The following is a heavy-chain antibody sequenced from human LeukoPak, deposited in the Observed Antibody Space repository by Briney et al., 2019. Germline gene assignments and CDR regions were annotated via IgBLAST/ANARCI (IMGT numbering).Heavy chain of an antibody. CDR3: ARHVGYSYGSLDY. J-gene: IGHJ4*02. V-gene: IGHV4-39*01. CDR1: GGSISTSNYY. CDR2: MYYSGST. D-gene: IGHD5-18*01. Sequence: PSETLSLTCTVSGGSISTSNYYWGWIRQPPGKGLEWIASMYYSGSTYYNPSLKSRVTISVDTSKNQVSLKLGSVTAADTAVYYCARHVGYSYGSLDYWGQGTLVTVSS.